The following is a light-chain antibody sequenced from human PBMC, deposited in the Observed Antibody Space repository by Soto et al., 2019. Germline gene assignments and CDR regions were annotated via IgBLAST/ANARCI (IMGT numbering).Light chain of an antibody. Sequence: DIQLTQSPSTLSASVGDRATIPCRASQSISSWLAWYQQKQGKPPKLLIYKASSLESGVPSRFSGSGSGTEFTLTISRLQPDDFATYYCQQYNSYAWTFGQGTKVDIK. J-gene: IGKJ1*01. CDR1: QSISSW. CDR3: QQYNSYAWT. V-gene: IGKV1-5*03. CDR2: KAS.